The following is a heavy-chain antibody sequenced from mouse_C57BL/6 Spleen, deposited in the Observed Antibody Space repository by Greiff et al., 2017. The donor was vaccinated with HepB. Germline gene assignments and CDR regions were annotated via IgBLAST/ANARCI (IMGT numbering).Heavy chain of an antibody. CDR3: VGHHDYDPAWFAY. CDR1: GFSFNTYA. J-gene: IGHJ3*01. V-gene: IGHV10-1*01. D-gene: IGHD2-4*01. CDR2: IRSKSNNYAT. Sequence: EVKLMESGGGLVQPKGSLKLSCAASGFSFNTYAMNWVRQAPGKGLEWVARIRSKSNNYATYYADSVKDRFTISRDDSESMLYLQMNNLKTEDTAVYYCVGHHDYDPAWFAYWGQGTLVTVSA.